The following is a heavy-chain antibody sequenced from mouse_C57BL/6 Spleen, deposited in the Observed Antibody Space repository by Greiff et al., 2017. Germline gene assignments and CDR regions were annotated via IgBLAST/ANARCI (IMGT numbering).Heavy chain of an antibody. CDR3: ARDYAYFDY. Sequence: EVQRVESGGDLVKPGGSLKLSCAASGFTFSSYGMSWVRQTPDKRLEWVATISSGGSYTYYPDSVKGRFTISRDNAKNTLYLQMSSLKSEDTAMYYCARDYAYFDYWGQGTTLTVSS. CDR2: ISSGGSYT. V-gene: IGHV5-6*01. D-gene: IGHD2-4*01. CDR1: GFTFSSYG. J-gene: IGHJ2*01.